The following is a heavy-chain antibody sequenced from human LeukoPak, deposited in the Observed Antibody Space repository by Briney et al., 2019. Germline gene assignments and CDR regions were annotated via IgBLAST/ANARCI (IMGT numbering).Heavy chain of an antibody. J-gene: IGHJ6*03. CDR1: GGYISSHY. V-gene: IGHV4-59*11. Sequence: ASETLSLTCTVSGGYISSHYWSWIRQPPGKGPEWIGYIYYSGSTNYNPSLMSRVTISVDTSKNQFSLRLSSVTAADTAVYYCARESSGNYYNPLGYMDVWGKGTTVTVSS. D-gene: IGHD3-10*01. CDR3: ARESSGNYYNPLGYMDV. CDR2: IYYSGST.